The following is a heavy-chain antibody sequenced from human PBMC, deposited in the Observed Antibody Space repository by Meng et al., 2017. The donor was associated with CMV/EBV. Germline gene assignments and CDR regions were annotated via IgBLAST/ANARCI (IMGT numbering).Heavy chain of an antibody. J-gene: IGHJ6*02. CDR1: GFTFSSYA. Sequence: GESLKISCAASGFTFSSYAMSWVRQAPGKGLEWVSAISGSGGSTYYADSVKGRFTISRDNSKNTLYLQMNSLRAEDTAVYYCAKLPERMSFYYYGMDVWGQGTTVTVS. CDR2: ISGSGGST. CDR3: AKLPERMSFYYYGMDV. V-gene: IGHV3-23*01. D-gene: IGHD3-10*01.